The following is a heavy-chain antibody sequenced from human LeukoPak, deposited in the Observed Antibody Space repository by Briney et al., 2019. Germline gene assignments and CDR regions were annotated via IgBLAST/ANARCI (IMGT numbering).Heavy chain of an antibody. CDR2: IIPILDVA. J-gene: IGHJ4*02. V-gene: IGHV1-69*04. CDR1: GGSFNSYV. D-gene: IGHD3-22*01. Sequence: ASVKVSCKASGGSFNSYVITWVRQAPGQGLEWMGRIIPILDVANFAQKFQGRVTITADKSTNTAYMELSSLRSEDTAVYYCARCITMIVAVSNYYFDYWGQGTLVTVSS. CDR3: ARCITMIVAVSNYYFDY.